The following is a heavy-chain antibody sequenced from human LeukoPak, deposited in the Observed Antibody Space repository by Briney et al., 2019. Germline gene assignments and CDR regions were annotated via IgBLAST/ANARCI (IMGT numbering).Heavy chain of an antibody. V-gene: IGHV3-21*01. CDR3: ARTRYSSDPMDV. Sequence: GGSLRLSCAASGFTFSSYSMNWVRQAPGKGLEWVSSISTSSSYINYADSVKGRFTISRDNAKNTLYLQMNSLRAEDTAVYYCARTRYSSDPMDVWGKGTTVTISS. J-gene: IGHJ6*04. CDR2: ISTSSSYI. CDR1: GFTFSSYS. D-gene: IGHD5-12*01.